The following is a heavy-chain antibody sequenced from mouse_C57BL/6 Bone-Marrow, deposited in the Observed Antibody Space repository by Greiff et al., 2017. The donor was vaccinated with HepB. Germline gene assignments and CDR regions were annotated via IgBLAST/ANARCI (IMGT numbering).Heavy chain of an antibody. CDR2: IYPGDGDT. CDR1: GYAFSSSW. V-gene: IGHV1-82*01. D-gene: IGHD4-1*01. Sequence: VQGVESGPELVKPGASVKISCKASGYAFSSSWMNWVKQRPGKGLEWIGRIYPGDGDTNYNGKFKGKATLTADKSSSTAYMQLSSLTSEDSAVYFCARSITGFFAYWGQGTLVTVSA. J-gene: IGHJ3*01. CDR3: ARSITGFFAY.